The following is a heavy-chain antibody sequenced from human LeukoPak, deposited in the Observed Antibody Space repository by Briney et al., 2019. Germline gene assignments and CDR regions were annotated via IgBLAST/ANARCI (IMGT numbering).Heavy chain of an antibody. CDR2: ISYDGSNK. Sequence: GGSLRLSCAASGFTFSSYAMHWVRQAPGKGLEWVAVISYDGSNKYYADSVKGRFTISRDNSKNMLYLQMNSLRAEDTAVYYCARDRIEMMYSSGHFDYWGQGTLVTVSS. V-gene: IGHV3-30-3*01. CDR3: ARDRIEMMYSSGHFDY. J-gene: IGHJ4*02. CDR1: GFTFSSYA. D-gene: IGHD6-19*01.